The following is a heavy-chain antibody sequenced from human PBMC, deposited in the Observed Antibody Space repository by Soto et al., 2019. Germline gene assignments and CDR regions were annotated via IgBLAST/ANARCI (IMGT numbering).Heavy chain of an antibody. CDR2: IYHSGTT. J-gene: IGHJ5*02. Sequence: SETLSLTCAVSGDSISSGYYWAWIRQPPGKGLEWIGSIYHSGTTYYNPSLNSRVTISVDTSKNQFSLKLSSVTAADTAVYYCARSIAARPYWFDPWGQGTLVTVSS. CDR1: GDSISSGYY. CDR3: ARSIAARPYWFDP. V-gene: IGHV4-38-2*01. D-gene: IGHD6-6*01.